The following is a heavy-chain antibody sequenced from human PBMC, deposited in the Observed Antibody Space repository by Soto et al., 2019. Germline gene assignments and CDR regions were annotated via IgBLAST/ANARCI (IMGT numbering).Heavy chain of an antibody. Sequence: XESLLLSCATSGFTFRNYGMFWVRQAPGKGLEWVALIWYDGSKRYYADSVRGRFTISRDDSKSTLYLQMNSLRVEDTAVYHCARDLGTYPGSYFDYWSQGTPVTVSS. D-gene: IGHD2-15*01. V-gene: IGHV3-33*07. J-gene: IGHJ4*02. CDR2: IWYDGSKR. CDR3: ARDLGTYPGSYFDY. CDR1: GFTFRNYG.